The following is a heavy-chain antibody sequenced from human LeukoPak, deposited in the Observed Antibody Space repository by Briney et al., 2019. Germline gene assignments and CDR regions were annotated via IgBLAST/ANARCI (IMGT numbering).Heavy chain of an antibody. D-gene: IGHD3-10*01. V-gene: IGHV1-2*02. CDR1: GYTFTGYY. Sequence: ASVKVSCKASGYTFTGYYMHWVRQAPGQGLEWMGWINPNSGGTNYAQKFQGRVTMTRDTSISTAYMELSRLRSDDTAVYYCARDIKVRGTSKYYFDYWGQGTLVTVSS. CDR3: ARDIKVRGTSKYYFDY. J-gene: IGHJ4*02. CDR2: INPNSGGT.